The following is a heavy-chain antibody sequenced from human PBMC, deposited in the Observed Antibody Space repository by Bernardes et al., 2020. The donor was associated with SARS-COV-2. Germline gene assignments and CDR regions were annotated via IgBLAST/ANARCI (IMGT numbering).Heavy chain of an antibody. Sequence: SVKVSCMASGFTFTKSAVQWVRQARGQRLEWIGWIVVDSGNTNYAPKFHERVTLTRDMSTRTAYMELSSLRSEDTAVYYCAAGDFDSWRGLEYYDNYGMDVWSKGATDT. D-gene: IGHD3-3*01. CDR3: AAGDFDSWRGLEYYDNYGMDV. CDR1: GFTFTKSA. J-gene: IGHJ6*04. V-gene: IGHV1-58*01. CDR2: IVVDSGNT.